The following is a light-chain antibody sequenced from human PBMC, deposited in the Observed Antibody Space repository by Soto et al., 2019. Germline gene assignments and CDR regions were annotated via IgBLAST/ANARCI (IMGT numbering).Light chain of an antibody. CDR1: QSLLHSNGYNY. J-gene: IGKJ1*01. V-gene: IGKV2-28*01. CDR2: LGS. Sequence: DIVMTQSPLSLPVTPGEPASISCRSSQSLLHSNGYNYLDWYLQKPGQSPQLLNYLGSNRASGVHDRVSGSGSGTDFTVKVSRVEAEDVEVYYCMQALQTPWTFGQGTKVDIK. CDR3: MQALQTPWT.